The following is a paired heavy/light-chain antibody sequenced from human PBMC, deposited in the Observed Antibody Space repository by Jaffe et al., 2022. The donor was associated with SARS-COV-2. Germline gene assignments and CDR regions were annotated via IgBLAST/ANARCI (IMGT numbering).Light chain of an antibody. CDR2: KDS. CDR3: YSATDNRRV. V-gene: IGLV3-27*01. J-gene: IGLJ3*02. Sequence: SSELTQPSSVSVSPGQTARITCSGDVLAQKYARWFQQKPGQAPIVVIYKDSERPSGIPERFSGSSSGTTVTLTISGAQVEDEADYYCYSATDNRRVFGGGTKLTVL. CDR1: VLAQKY.
Heavy chain of an antibody. CDR1: GLTVSNNY. V-gene: IGHV3-53*01. CDR2: IYSGGNT. CDR3: AREGDGDF. J-gene: IGHJ4*02. Sequence: EVQLVESGGGLVQPGGSLRLSCAASGLTVSNNYMHWVRQAPGKGLEWVSVIYSGGNTYYADSVKGRFTISRDSSKNTLYLQMNSLRVEDTAVYYCAREGDGDFWGQGTLVTVSS. D-gene: IGHD3-16*01.